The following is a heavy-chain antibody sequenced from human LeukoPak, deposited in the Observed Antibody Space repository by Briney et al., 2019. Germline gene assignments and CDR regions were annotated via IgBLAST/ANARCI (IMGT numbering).Heavy chain of an antibody. CDR2: IYFTGTT. J-gene: IGHJ4*02. CDR3: ARDSDGRRAFEL. V-gene: IGHV4-59*11. D-gene: IGHD2-15*01. CDR1: GGLISNHY. Sequence: SETLSLTCTVSGGLISNHYWAWIRQPPGKGLEWIGYIYFTGTTNYSPSLRSRVTTSVDTAKNQFSLKLTPVTAADTAVYYCARDSDGRRAFELWGQGTVVTVSS.